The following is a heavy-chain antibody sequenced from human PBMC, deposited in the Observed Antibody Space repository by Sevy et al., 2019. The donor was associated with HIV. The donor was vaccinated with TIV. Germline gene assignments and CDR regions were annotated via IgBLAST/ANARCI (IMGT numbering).Heavy chain of an antibody. CDR1: GDTFSTYG. Sequence: ASVKVSCKASGDTFSTYGLSWVRQAPGQGLEWMGGIIPIFGTPNYAQKFQGRVTIIADESASTAYMELSSLRSEDMALYYCAREGGVATTGDHDAFDIWGHGTLVTVSS. CDR3: AREGGVATTGDHDAFDI. V-gene: IGHV1-69*13. J-gene: IGHJ3*02. CDR2: IIPIFGTP. D-gene: IGHD7-27*01.